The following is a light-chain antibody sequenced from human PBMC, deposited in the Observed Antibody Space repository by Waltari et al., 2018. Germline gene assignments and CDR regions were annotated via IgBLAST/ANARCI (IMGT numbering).Light chain of an antibody. CDR2: GNS. CDR3: QSYDSSLSGVV. CDR1: SSNIGAGYD. V-gene: IGLV1-40*01. J-gene: IGLJ2*01. Sequence: QSVLTQPPSVSGAPGQRVTISCTGSSSNIGAGYDVHWYQQLPGKAPKLLIYGNSNRPSGFPDRFAGSKSGTSASLAITGLQAEDEADYYCQSYDSSLSGVVFGGGTKLTVL.